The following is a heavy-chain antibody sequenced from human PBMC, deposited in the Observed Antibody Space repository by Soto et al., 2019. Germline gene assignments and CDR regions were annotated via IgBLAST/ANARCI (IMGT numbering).Heavy chain of an antibody. Sequence: PGGSLRLSCAASGFTFSSYAMSWVRQAPGKGLEWVSAISGSGGSTYYADSVKGRFTISRDNSKNTLYLQMNSLRAEDTAVYYCAKDAYDSSGYYYPSSRYFQHWGQGTLVTVSS. CDR2: ISGSGGST. J-gene: IGHJ1*01. D-gene: IGHD3-22*01. CDR1: GFTFSSYA. CDR3: AKDAYDSSGYYYPSSRYFQH. V-gene: IGHV3-23*01.